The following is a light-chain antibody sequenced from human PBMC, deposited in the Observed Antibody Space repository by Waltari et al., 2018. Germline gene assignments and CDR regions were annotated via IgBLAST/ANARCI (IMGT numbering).Light chain of an antibody. Sequence: QSALTQPASVSGSPGQSITISCTGTSSDVGSYNLVSWYQQHPGKAPKLMIYEGSKRPSGVSNRFSGSKSGNTASLTISGLQADDEADYYCGSYAPSSTVWVFGGGTKLTVL. J-gene: IGLJ3*02. V-gene: IGLV2-23*01. CDR3: GSYAPSSTVWV. CDR2: EGS. CDR1: SSDVGSYNL.